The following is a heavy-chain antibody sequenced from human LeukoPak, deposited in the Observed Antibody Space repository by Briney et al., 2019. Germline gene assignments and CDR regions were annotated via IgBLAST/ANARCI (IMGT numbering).Heavy chain of an antibody. CDR1: GFTFSSYA. Sequence: GRSLRLSCAASGFTFSSYAMHWVRQAPGKGLEWVAVISYDGSNKYYADSVKGRFTISRDNSKNTLYLQMNSLRAEDTAVYYCARDRELTRWYAQYGVFDYWGQGTLVTVSS. D-gene: IGHD2-2*01. CDR2: ISYDGSNK. CDR3: ARDRELTRWYAQYGVFDY. J-gene: IGHJ4*02. V-gene: IGHV3-30*04.